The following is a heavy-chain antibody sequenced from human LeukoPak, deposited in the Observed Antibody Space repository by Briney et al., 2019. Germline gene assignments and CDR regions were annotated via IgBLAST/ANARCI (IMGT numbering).Heavy chain of an antibody. D-gene: IGHD6-6*01. Sequence: SVKVSCKASGGTFSSYAISWVRQAPGQGLEWMGGIIPIFGTANYAQKFQGRVTITADESTSTAYMELSSLRSEDTAVYYCARSYSSSSYYYYGMDVWGQGATVTVSS. CDR2: IIPIFGTA. CDR3: ARSYSSSSYYYYGMDV. V-gene: IGHV1-69*01. CDR1: GGTFSSYA. J-gene: IGHJ6*02.